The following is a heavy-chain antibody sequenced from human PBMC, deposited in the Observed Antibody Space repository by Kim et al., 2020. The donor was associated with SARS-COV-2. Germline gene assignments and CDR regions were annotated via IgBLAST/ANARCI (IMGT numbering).Heavy chain of an antibody. CDR2: IDPSDSYT. V-gene: IGHV5-10-1*01. CDR3: ARRLHRDYYDTGGYYD. J-gene: IGHJ4*02. D-gene: IGHD3-22*01. Sequence: GESLKISCKGSGYSFTSYWISWVREMPGKGLEWMGRIDPSDSYTNYSPSFQGHVTISADKSISTAYLQWSSLKTSDTAMYYCARRLHRDYYDTGGYYDWGQGTLVTVSS. CDR1: GYSFTSYW.